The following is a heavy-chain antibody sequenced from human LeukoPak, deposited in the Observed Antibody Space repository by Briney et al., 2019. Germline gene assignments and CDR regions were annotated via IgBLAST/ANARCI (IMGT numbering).Heavy chain of an antibody. V-gene: IGHV4-34*01. CDR3: ARRRFSLVPGFYYYYYMDV. J-gene: IGHJ6*03. CDR1: GGSFSDYY. CDR2: INDSGST. Sequence: SETLSLTCAVYGGSFSDYYWTWIRQPPGKGLEWIGEINDSGSTNYNPSVKSRVTISVDTSKNQFSLKLSSVTAADTAVYYCARRRFSLVPGFYYYYYMDVWGKGTTVTVSS. D-gene: IGHD2-2*01.